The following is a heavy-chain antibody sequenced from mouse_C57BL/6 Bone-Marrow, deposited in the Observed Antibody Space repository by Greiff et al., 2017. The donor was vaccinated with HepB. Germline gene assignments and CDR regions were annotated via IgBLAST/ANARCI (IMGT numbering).Heavy chain of an antibody. CDR2: IYYSGTI. CDR3: ARERITVYWYFDV. Sequence: EVKVEESGPGLVKPSQTVFLTCTVTGISITTGNYRWSWIRQFPGNKLEWIGYIYYSGTITYNPSLTSRTTITRDTPKNQFFLEMNSLTAEDTATYYCARERITVYWYFDVWGTGTTVTVSS. J-gene: IGHJ1*03. D-gene: IGHD1-3*01. CDR1: GISITTGNYR. V-gene: IGHV3-5*01.